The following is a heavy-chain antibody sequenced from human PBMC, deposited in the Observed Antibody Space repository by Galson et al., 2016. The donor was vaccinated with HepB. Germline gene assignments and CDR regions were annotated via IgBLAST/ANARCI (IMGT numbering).Heavy chain of an antibody. CDR1: GFNFGGFA. J-gene: IGHJ4*02. CDR2: ITWNTNNT. CDR3: IKGLPYGTTWVGAFDY. Sequence: SLRLSCAASGFNFGGFAMHWVRQVPGKGLEWVSSITWNTNNTQYADSVRGRFTISRDNAKNSLYQQMNSLRPDDTAFYYCIKGLPYGTTWVGAFDYWGQGVLVTVSS. V-gene: IGHV3-9*01. D-gene: IGHD3-10*01.